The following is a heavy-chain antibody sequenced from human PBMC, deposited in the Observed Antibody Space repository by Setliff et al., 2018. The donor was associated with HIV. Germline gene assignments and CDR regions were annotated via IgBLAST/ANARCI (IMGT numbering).Heavy chain of an antibody. CDR3: ARWYSSSYYAFDI. CDR1: GGSISSGDYY. Sequence: PSETLSLTCTVSGGSISSGDYYWSWIRQPPGKGLEWIGYIYYSGSTYYNPSLKSRITISVETSKEQFALKLSSVTAADTAVYYCARWYSSSYYAFDIWGQGTMVTVSS. J-gene: IGHJ3*02. V-gene: IGHV4-30-4*08. D-gene: IGHD1-26*01. CDR2: IYYSGST.